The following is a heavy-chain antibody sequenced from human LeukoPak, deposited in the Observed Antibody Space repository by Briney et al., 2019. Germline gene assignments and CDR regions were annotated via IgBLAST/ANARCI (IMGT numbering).Heavy chain of an antibody. CDR1: GYSFSTDW. J-gene: IGHJ4*02. V-gene: IGHV3-74*01. D-gene: IGHD3-3*01. CDR2: IKSDVRNT. CDR3: TAIRPHY. Sequence: GGSLRLSCAASGYSFSTDWMHWVRQAPGKGLVWVARIKSDVRNTDYAASVKGRFTISRDDANNILYLQMNNLRVEDTAVYYCTAIRPHYWGQETVVSVSS.